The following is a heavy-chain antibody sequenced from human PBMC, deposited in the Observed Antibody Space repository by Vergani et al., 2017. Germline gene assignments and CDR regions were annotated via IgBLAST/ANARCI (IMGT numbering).Heavy chain of an antibody. CDR3: ARVGTSSNRDYFDY. V-gene: IGHV1-2*02. D-gene: IGHD2-2*01. Sequence: QVQLVQSGAEVKKPGASVKVSCKASGYTFTDYFMHWVRQAPGQGLEWMGWINPNSGGTNHAQKFQGRVTMTRDTSISTAYMELSNLRSDDTAVYYCARVGTSSNRDYFDYGGQGTLVTVSS. J-gene: IGHJ4*02. CDR1: GYTFTDYF. CDR2: INPNSGGT.